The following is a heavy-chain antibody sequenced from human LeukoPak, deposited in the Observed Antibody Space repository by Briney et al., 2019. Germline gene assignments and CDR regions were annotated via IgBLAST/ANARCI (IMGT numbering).Heavy chain of an antibody. D-gene: IGHD3-22*01. Sequence: GRSLRLSCAASGFTFSSYAMHWVRQAPGKGLEWVAVISYDGSNKYYADSVKGRFTISRGNSKNTLYLQMNSLRAEDTAVYYCARSGYYYDSSGYYPAFDYWGQGTLVTVSS. CDR3: ARSGYYYDSSGYYPAFDY. CDR1: GFTFSSYA. V-gene: IGHV3-30*04. CDR2: ISYDGSNK. J-gene: IGHJ4*02.